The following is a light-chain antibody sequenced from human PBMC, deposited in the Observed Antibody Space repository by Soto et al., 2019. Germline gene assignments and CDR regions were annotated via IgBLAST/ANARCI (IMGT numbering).Light chain of an antibody. CDR1: QSVSSD. V-gene: IGKV3-15*01. CDR2: GAS. CDR3: QQYNNWPHT. Sequence: EIVMTQSPATMSVSPGERATLSCRASQSVSSDLAWYHQKPGQAPRLLIYGASTRATGIPGSFSGSGSGTEFTLTISSLQYEAFAVYYCQQYNNWPHTVGQGTKVEIK. J-gene: IGKJ1*01.